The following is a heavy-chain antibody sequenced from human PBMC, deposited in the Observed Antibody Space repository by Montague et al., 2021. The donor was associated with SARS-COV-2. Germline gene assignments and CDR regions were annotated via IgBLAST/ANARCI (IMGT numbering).Heavy chain of an antibody. J-gene: IGHJ2*01. V-gene: IGHV3-23*05. CDR2: IFGSGSSR. CDR1: GFTFGSYA. Sequence: SLRLSCAASGFTFGSYAMRWVRQAPGRGLEWVATIFGSGSSRYYGDSVKGRFAVSRDNSKNTLYLQMNSLTAEDTAVYFCAKCGCQPDLIYWYFDVWGRGSLVTVSS. CDR3: AKCGCQPDLIYWYFDV. D-gene: IGHD1-14*01.